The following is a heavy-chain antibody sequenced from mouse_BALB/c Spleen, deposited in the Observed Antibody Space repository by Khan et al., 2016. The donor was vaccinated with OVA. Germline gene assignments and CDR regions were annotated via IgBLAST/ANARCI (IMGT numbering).Heavy chain of an antibody. CDR3: ARGNYYGYYFDY. Sequence: EVQLQESGPGLVKPSQSLSLTCTVTGYSITINYAWNWIRQFPGNKLEWMGYISYSGSTNYNPSLKSRISITRDTSKNQFFLQLNSVTTEDTATYYCARGNYYGYYFDYWGQGTTLTVSS. CDR1: GYSITINYA. J-gene: IGHJ2*01. CDR2: ISYSGST. V-gene: IGHV3-2*02. D-gene: IGHD1-1*01.